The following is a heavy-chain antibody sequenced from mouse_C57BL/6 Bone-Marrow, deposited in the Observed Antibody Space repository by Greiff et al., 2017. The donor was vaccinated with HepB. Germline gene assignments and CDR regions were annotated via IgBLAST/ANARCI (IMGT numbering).Heavy chain of an antibody. J-gene: IGHJ4*01. Sequence: EVKVVESGGDLVKPGGSLKLSCAASGFTFSSYGMSWVRQTPDKRLEWVATISSGGSYTYYPDSVKGRFTISRDNAKNTLYLQMSSLKSEDTAMYYCARLPIDYAMDYWGQGTSVTVSS. CDR3: ARLPIDYAMDY. CDR2: ISSGGSYT. CDR1: GFTFSSYG. V-gene: IGHV5-6*01.